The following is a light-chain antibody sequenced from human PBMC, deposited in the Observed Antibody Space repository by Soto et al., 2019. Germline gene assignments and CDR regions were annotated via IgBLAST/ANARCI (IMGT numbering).Light chain of an antibody. CDR3: NSYAGSNNGV. V-gene: IGLV2-8*01. CDR2: DVT. CDR1: SSDVGTFNY. Sequence: QSALTQPPSASGSPGQSVTISCTGTSSDVGTFNYVSWYQQHPGNAPKLMIYDVTKRPSGVPDRFSGSKSGNTASLTVSGLQAEDEADYYCNSYAGSNNGVFGGGTKLTVL. J-gene: IGLJ3*02.